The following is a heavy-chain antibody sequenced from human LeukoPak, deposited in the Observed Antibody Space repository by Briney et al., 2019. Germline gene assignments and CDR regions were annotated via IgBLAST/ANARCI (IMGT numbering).Heavy chain of an antibody. CDR2: IYPGDSDT. J-gene: IGHJ4*02. CDR3: ACLPGTYSSSDERDY. V-gene: IGHV5-51*01. CDR1: GYSFTSYW. Sequence: GESLKISCKGSGYSFTSYWIGWVRQMPGKGLEWMGIIYPGDSDTRYSPSFQGQVTISADKSISTAYLQWSSLKASDTAMYYCACLPGTYSSSDERDYWGQGTLVTVSS. D-gene: IGHD6-6*01.